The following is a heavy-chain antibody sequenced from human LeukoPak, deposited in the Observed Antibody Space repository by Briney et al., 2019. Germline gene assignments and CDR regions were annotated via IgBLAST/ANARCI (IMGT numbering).Heavy chain of an antibody. CDR3: ARSILRYYYAASGYYPYFFDY. V-gene: IGHV4-39*07. Sequence: SETLSLTCTVSGGSFSSSSYYWGWIRQPPGKGLEWIGSIFYRGSNYHNPSLKSRVTLSIDTSKNQFSLKLSSVTAADTAVYYCARSILRYYYAASGYYPYFFDYWGQGMLVTVSS. CDR2: IFYRGSN. CDR1: GGSFSSSSYY. J-gene: IGHJ4*02. D-gene: IGHD3-22*01.